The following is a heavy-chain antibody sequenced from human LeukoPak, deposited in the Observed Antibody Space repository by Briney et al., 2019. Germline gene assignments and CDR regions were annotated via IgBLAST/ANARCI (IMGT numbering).Heavy chain of an antibody. CDR2: IYSGGST. D-gene: IGHD3-10*01. Sequence: GGSLRLSCAAAGFTVSSNYMNWVRQAPGKGLEWVSVIYSGGSTYYADSVKGRFTISRDNSKNTLYLQMNSLRAEDTAVYYCARDRDANWFDPWGQGTLVTVSS. CDR1: GFTVSSNY. V-gene: IGHV3-53*01. CDR3: ARDRDANWFDP. J-gene: IGHJ5*02.